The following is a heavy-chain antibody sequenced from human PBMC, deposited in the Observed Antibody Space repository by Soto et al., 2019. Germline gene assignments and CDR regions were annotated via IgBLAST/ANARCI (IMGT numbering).Heavy chain of an antibody. J-gene: IGHJ6*02. CDR1: GYSFTSYW. D-gene: IGHD2-15*01. CDR3: ARHVGRGYCSGGSCYSEDYYGMDV. CDR2: IYPGDSDT. V-gene: IGHV5-51*01. Sequence: GESLKISCKGSGYSFTSYWIGWVRQMPGKGLEWMGIIYPGDSDTRYSPSFQGQVTISADKSISTAYLQWSSLKASDTAMYYCARHVGRGYCSGGSCYSEDYYGMDVWGQGTTVTVSS.